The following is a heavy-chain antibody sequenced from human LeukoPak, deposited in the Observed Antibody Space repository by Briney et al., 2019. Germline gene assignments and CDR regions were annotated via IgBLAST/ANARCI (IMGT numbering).Heavy chain of an antibody. V-gene: IGHV1-69*04. J-gene: IGHJ4*02. CDR1: GGTFSRYA. CDR3: ARTYDSSGYSQAYFDY. CDR2: IIPILGIA. Sequence: ASVKVSCKASGGTFSRYAISWVRKAPGQGLEWMGRIIPILGIANYAQKFQGRVTITADKSTSTAYMELSSLRSEDTAVYYCARTYDSSGYSQAYFDYWGQGTLVTVSS. D-gene: IGHD3-22*01.